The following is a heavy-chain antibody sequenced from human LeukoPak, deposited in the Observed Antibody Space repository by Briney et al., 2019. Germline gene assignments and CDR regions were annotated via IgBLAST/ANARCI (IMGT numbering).Heavy chain of an antibody. D-gene: IGHD2-21*01. CDR2: MNPNNDNP. V-gene: IGHV1-8*01. CDR1: GYTFNNHD. Sequence: ASVKVSCKTSGYTFNNHDIHWVRQAAGQGLEWMGSMNPNNDNPDYAQKFQGRLTMTRSTAIRTFYLELSSLNSEDTAMYYCALLQAGNSAILAGVLDHWGQGTPVTVSS. J-gene: IGHJ4*02. CDR3: ALLQAGNSAILAGVLDH.